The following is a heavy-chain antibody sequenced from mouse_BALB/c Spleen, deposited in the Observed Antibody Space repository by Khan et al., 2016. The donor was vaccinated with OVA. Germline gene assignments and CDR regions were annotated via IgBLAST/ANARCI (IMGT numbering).Heavy chain of an antibody. CDR2: INPTSGYT. CDR1: GSTFTTYW. CDR3: ARDRIDY. J-gene: IGHJ2*01. Sequence: QVQLQQPGTELAKPGASVKMSCKASGSTFTTYWMHWVKQRPGQGLEWLGYINPTSGYTDYTEKFKDKATLSADKSSITAYMQLSSLTSEDSAVYYGARDRIDYWGQGTTLTVSS. V-gene: IGHV1-7*01.